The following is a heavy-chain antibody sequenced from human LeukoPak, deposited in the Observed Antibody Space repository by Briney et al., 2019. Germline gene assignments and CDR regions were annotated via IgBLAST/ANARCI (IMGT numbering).Heavy chain of an antibody. CDR1: GFSFSSYW. V-gene: IGHV3-74*01. J-gene: IGHJ4*02. CDR3: ARVVRGVTWYYFDS. CDR2: ISNDESTI. D-gene: IGHD3-10*01. Sequence: QSGGSLRLSCAASGFSFSSYWMHWVRQAPGKGPVWVSLISNDESTIIYADSVKGRFTISRDNSKNTLYLQMNSLRVEDTAVYYCARVVRGVTWYYFDSWGQGTLVTVSS.